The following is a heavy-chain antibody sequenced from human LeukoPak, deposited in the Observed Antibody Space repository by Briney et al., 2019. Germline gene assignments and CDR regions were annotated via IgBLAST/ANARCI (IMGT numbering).Heavy chain of an antibody. Sequence: SETLSLTCAVSGGSISSGGYSWSWIRQPPGKGLEWIGYIYHSGSTYYNPSLKSRVTISVDRSKNQFSLKLSSVTAADTAVYYCARVGEGILTRRGAFDIWGQGTMVTVSS. CDR2: IYHSGST. CDR1: GGSISSGGYS. J-gene: IGHJ3*02. CDR3: ARVGEGILTRRGAFDI. D-gene: IGHD1-14*01. V-gene: IGHV4-30-2*01.